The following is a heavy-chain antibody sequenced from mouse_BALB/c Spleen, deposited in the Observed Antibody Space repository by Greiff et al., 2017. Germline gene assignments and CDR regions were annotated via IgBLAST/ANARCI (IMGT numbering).Heavy chain of an antibody. CDR1: GFTFSDYY. CDR2: ISDGGSYT. CDR3: ARQYGNYVYAMDY. Sequence: EVQVVESGGGLVKPGGSLKLSCAASGFTFSDYYMYWVRQTPEKRLEWVATISDGGSYTYYPDSVKGRFTISRDNAKNNLYLQMSSLKSEDTAMYYCARQYGNYVYAMDYWGQGTSVTVSS. V-gene: IGHV5-4*02. D-gene: IGHD2-10*02. J-gene: IGHJ4*01.